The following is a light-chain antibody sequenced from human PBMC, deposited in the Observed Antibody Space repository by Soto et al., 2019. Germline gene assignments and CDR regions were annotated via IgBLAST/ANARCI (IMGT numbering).Light chain of an antibody. CDR2: GAS. V-gene: IGKV3D-15*01. Sequence: EIVLTQSPATLSVSPGERATLFCRASQSVNRKLAWYQQKPGQSPRLLIYGASTRATGIPARFSGSGSETESTLTSSSLPSEDFAYYYCQQNNKWWTFGQGTNVEIK. CDR3: QQNNKWWT. CDR1: QSVNRK. J-gene: IGKJ1*01.